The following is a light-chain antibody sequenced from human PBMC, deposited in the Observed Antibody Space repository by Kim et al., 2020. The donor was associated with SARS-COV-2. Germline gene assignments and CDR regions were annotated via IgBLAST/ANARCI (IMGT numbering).Light chain of an antibody. J-gene: IGKJ1*01. Sequence: DIQMTQSPSTLSASVGDRVTITCRASQSIDTWLAWFQQRPGKAPKLLIYQASTLESGVPSRFSGSGSGTEFTLTISSLQPEDFATYFSQQYNTFSGTFGQGTKVDTK. CDR3: QQYNTFSGT. V-gene: IGKV1-5*03. CDR2: QAS. CDR1: QSIDTW.